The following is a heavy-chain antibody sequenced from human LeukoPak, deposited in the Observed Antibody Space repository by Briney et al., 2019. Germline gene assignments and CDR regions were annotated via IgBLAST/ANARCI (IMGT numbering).Heavy chain of an antibody. J-gene: IGHJ4*02. CDR3: ARTYYFDY. CDR2: ISFSSSTI. V-gene: IGHV3-48*04. Sequence: PGGSLRLSCAASGFTFSNYNMNWVRQAPGKGLEWVSYISFSSSTIYYADSVKGRFTISRDNAKNTLYLQMNSLRAEDTAVYYCARTYYFDYWGQGTLVTVSS. CDR1: GFTFSNYN.